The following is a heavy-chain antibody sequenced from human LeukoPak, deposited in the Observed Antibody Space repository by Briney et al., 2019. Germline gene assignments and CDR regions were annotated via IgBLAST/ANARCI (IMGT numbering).Heavy chain of an antibody. CDR1: GYTFISYS. CDR2: ISAYTGNT. V-gene: IGHV1-18*01. Sequence: ASVKVSCKASGYTFISYSITWVRQAPGQGREWMGWISAYTGNTLYGQKFQGRVTMTTDTSTSTAYMELKSLRSDDTALYYCARSPPPYYYDSSGPIDYWGQGTLVTVSS. CDR3: ARSPPPYYYDSSGPIDY. J-gene: IGHJ4*02. D-gene: IGHD3-22*01.